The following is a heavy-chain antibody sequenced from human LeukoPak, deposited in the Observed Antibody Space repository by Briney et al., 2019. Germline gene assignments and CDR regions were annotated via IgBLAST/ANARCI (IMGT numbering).Heavy chain of an antibody. CDR2: IEQDGNEV. CDR1: GFTFRDFW. V-gene: IGHV3-7*01. CDR3: ARTNLGAVDLFDY. Sequence: GGSLRLSCAVSGFTFRDFWMNWVRQAPGKGLEWVANIEQDGNEVNYVDSVKGRFTISRDNAKNSLFLQMNSLRVEDTAVYYCARTNLGAVDLFDYWGQGTLITVSS. D-gene: IGHD6-13*01. J-gene: IGHJ4*02.